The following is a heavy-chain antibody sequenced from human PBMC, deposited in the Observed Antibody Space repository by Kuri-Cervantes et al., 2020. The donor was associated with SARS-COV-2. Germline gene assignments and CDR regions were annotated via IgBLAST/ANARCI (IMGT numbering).Heavy chain of an antibody. J-gene: IGHJ4*02. CDR1: GGSISSYY. CDR3: ARVYYDSSGYYEVRYFDY. V-gene: IGHV4-59*01. D-gene: IGHD3-22*01. Sequence: ESLKISCTVSGGSISSYYWSWIRQPPGKGLEWIGYIYYSGNTNYNPSLKSRVTISVDTSKNQFSLKLSSVTAADTAVYYCARVYYDSSGYYEVRYFDYWGQGTLVTVSS. CDR2: IYYSGNT.